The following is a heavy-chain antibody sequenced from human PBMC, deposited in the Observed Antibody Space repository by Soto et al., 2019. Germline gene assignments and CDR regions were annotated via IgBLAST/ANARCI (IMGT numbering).Heavy chain of an antibody. V-gene: IGHV4-59*01. D-gene: IGHD3-3*01. CDR1: GGSISSYY. J-gene: IGHJ6*02. CDR3: ARGQSYYDFWSGYQNYYYGMDV. CDR2: IYYSGST. Sequence: SETLSLTCTVSGGSISSYYWSWIRQPPGKGLEWIGYIYYSGSTNYNPSLKSRVTISVDTSKNQFSLKLSSVTAADTAVYYCARGQSYYDFWSGYQNYYYGMDVWGQGTTVTVSS.